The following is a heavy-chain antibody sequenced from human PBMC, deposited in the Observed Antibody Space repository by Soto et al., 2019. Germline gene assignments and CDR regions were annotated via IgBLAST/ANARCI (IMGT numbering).Heavy chain of an antibody. CDR2: IDWDDDK. CDR3: ARIRKKAAAGPIDAFDI. J-gene: IGHJ3*02. CDR1: GFSLSTSGMC. Sequence: PSQTLTLTCTFSGFSLSTSGMCVSWIRQPPGKALEWLARIDWDDDKYYSTSLKTRLTISKDTSKNQVVLTMTNMDPVDTATYYCARIRKKAAAGPIDAFDIWGQGTMVTVSS. D-gene: IGHD6-13*01. V-gene: IGHV2-70*11.